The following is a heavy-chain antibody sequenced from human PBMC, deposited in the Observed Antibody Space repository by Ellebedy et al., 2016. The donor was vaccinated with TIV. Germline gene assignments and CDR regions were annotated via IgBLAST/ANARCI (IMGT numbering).Heavy chain of an antibody. V-gene: IGHV6-1*01. CDR1: GDSVSSNSVV. CDR2: TYYRSMWNN. J-gene: IGHJ4*02. D-gene: IGHD3-10*01. Sequence: SQTLSLTCAISGDSVSSNSVVWNWIRQSPSRGLEWLGRTYYRSMWNNDYAVSVKSLITNNADTSKNQFTLQLNSATPEDTAVYYCARGAFYSGTSSPTFDYWGLGALVTVSS. CDR3: ARGAFYSGTSSPTFDY.